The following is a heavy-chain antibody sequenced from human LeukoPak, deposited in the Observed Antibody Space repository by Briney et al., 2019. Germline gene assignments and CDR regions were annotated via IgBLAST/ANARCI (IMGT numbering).Heavy chain of an antibody. D-gene: IGHD3-3*01. CDR1: GYTFTSYD. CDR3: AREPGANYDFWSGRPSFDP. CDR2: MNPNSGNT. V-gene: IGHV1-8*01. Sequence: ASVKVSCKASGYTFTSYDINWVRQATGQGLEWMGWMNPNSGNTGYAQKFQGRVTMTRNTSISTAYTELSSLRSEDAAVYYCAREPGANYDFWSGRPSFDPWGQGTLVTVSS. J-gene: IGHJ5*02.